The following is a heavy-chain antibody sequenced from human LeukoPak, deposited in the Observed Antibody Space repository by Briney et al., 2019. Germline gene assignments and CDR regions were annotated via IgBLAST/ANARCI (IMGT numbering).Heavy chain of an antibody. J-gene: IGHJ4*02. CDR2: IYSGGST. CDR3: AGSGYSYYFDY. V-gene: IGHV3-53*01. CDR1: GFTLSSYA. D-gene: IGHD3-22*01. Sequence: GGSLRLSCAASGFTLSSYAMSWVRQAPGKGLEWVSVIYSGGSTYYADSVKGRFTISRDNSKNTLYLQMNSLRAEDTAVYYCAGSGYSYYFDYWGQGTLVTVSS.